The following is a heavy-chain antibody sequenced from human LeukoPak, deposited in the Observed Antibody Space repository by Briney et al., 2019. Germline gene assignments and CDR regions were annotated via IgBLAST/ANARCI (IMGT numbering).Heavy chain of an antibody. CDR1: GGFISGYY. Sequence: PSETLSLTCTVSGGFISGYYWSWIRQPAGKGLEWIGRIYTSGNTKYNPSLKSRVTISVDTSKNQFSLKLSSVTAADTAVYYCAREAGAPFNWFDPWGQGTQVTVSS. CDR2: IYTSGNT. V-gene: IGHV4-4*07. CDR3: AREAGAPFNWFDP. D-gene: IGHD1-26*01. J-gene: IGHJ5*02.